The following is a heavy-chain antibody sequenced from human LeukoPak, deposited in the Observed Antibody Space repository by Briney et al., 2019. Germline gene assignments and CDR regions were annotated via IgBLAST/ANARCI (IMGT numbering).Heavy chain of an antibody. CDR1: GFTFSDKC. CDR3: ARVDPGNWFDP. Sequence: ASVKVSCKASGFTFSDKCIHWVRQGPGQGLEWMGWINPDSGGTNSVQKFQGRVTMTRDTSISTAYMELSRLTSDDTAVYFCARVDPGNWFDPWGQGTLVTVSS. V-gene: IGHV1-2*02. CDR2: INPDSGGT. J-gene: IGHJ5*02.